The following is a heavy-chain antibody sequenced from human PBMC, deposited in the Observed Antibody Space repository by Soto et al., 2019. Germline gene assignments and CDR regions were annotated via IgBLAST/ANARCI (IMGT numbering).Heavy chain of an antibody. V-gene: IGHV3-30-3*01. Sequence: QVQLVESGGGVVQPGRSLRLSCAASGFTFSSYAMHWVRQAPGKGLEWVAVISYDGSNKYYADSVKGRFTISRDNSXHTLYLQMNSLSAEDTAGYYCAREDGDYVLSPLFDPWGQGTLVTVSS. J-gene: IGHJ5*02. CDR1: GFTFSSYA. CDR2: ISYDGSNK. CDR3: AREDGDYVLSPLFDP. D-gene: IGHD4-17*01.